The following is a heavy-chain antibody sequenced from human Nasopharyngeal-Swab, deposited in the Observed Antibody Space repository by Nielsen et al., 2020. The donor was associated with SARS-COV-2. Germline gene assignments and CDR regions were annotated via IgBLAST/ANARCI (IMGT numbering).Heavy chain of an antibody. V-gene: IGHV3-30-3*01. CDR3: AKGPMVRGVIHHPDY. J-gene: IGHJ4*02. D-gene: IGHD3-10*01. Sequence: GESLKISCAASGFTFSSYAMHWVRQAPGKGLEWVAVISYDGSNKYYADSVKGRFTISRDNSKNTLYLQMNSLRAEDTAVYYCAKGPMVRGVIHHPDYWGQGTLVTVSS. CDR2: ISYDGSNK. CDR1: GFTFSSYA.